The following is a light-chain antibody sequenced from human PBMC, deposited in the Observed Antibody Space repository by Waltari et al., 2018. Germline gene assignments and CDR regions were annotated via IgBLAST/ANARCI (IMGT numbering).Light chain of an antibody. CDR3: CSYAGSSTFYV. J-gene: IGLJ1*01. Sequence: QSALTQPASVSGSPGQLLTISCTGTSSDVGSYNLVSWYQQHPGKAPKLMIYEGSKRPSGVSNRFSGSKSGNTASLTISGLQAEDEADYYCCSYAGSSTFYVFGTGTKVTVL. V-gene: IGLV2-23*03. CDR2: EGS. CDR1: SSDVGSYNL.